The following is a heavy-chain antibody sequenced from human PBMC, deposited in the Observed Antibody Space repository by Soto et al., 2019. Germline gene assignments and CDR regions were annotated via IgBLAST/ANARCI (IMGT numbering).Heavy chain of an antibody. V-gene: IGHV1-69*06. J-gene: IGHJ6*02. Sequence: QVQLVQSGAEVKKPGSSVKVSCKASGGTFSNHAISWVRQAPGQGLEWMGGIVPLFGTANYAQNFQGRITITADKSTNTAYLEMNSLTSVDTAVYACARGDDFDYCYGVDVWGQGTTVTVSS. CDR1: GGTFSNHA. CDR3: ARGDDFDYCYGVDV. CDR2: IVPLFGTA. D-gene: IGHD2-21*01.